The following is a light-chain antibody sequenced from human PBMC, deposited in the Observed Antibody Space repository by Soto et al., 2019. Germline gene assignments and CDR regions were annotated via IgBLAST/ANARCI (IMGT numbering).Light chain of an antibody. V-gene: IGLV1-40*01. Sequence: QSVLTQPPSVSGAPGQRGTISCTGSSSNIGAGYDVHWYQQLPGTAPKLLIYGNSNRPSGVPDRFSGSKSGTSASLAITGLQAEDEADYYCQSYDSSLGEVFGGGTKVTVL. CDR1: SSNIGAGYD. CDR3: QSYDSSLGEV. J-gene: IGLJ2*01. CDR2: GNS.